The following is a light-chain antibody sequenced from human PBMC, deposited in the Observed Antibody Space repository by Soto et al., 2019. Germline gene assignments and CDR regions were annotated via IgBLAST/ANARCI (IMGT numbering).Light chain of an antibody. CDR1: SSDVGGYNF. Sequence: QSALTQPASVSGSPGQSITISCTGTSSDVGGYNFVSWYQQRPGKAPKLMIYKVSNRPSGVSNRFSGSKSGNTASLTISGLQAEDEADYYCSSCRGITALVFGGGTKLTVL. CDR3: SSCRGITALV. J-gene: IGLJ3*02. CDR2: KVS. V-gene: IGLV2-14*01.